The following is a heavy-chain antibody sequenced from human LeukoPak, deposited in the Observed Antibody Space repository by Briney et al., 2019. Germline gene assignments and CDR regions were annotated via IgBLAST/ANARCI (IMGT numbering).Heavy chain of an antibody. V-gene: IGHV4-39*02. D-gene: IGHD6-6*01. J-gene: IGHJ4*02. Sequence: PSETLSLTCTVSGGSISSSSDFWGWIRQPPGKGLEWIGSIYYSGRTYNNPSLKSRVTISVDTSKNQFSLQLNSATPEDTAVYYCARDGSSSSFDYWGQGTLVTVSS. CDR1: GGSISSSSDF. CDR3: ARDGSSSSFDY. CDR2: IYYSGRT.